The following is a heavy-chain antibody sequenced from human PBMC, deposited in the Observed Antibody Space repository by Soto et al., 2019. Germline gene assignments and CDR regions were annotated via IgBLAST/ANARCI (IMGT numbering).Heavy chain of an antibody. CDR1: GFTFDDYA. Sequence: EVQLVESGGGLVQPGRSLRLSCAASGFTFDDYAMHWVRQAPGKGLEWVSGISWDRGSIGYADSVKGRFTISRDNAKNSLYLQMNSMKAEDTALYYCAKAGGIWFGELLPYFDYWGQGTLVTVSS. V-gene: IGHV3-9*01. D-gene: IGHD3-10*01. CDR3: AKAGGIWFGELLPYFDY. CDR2: ISWDRGSI. J-gene: IGHJ4*02.